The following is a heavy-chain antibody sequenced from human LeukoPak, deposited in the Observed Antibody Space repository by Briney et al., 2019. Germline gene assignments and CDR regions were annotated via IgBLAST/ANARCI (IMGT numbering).Heavy chain of an antibody. CDR3: ARGGPYDFWSGYYTAAFDI. CDR2: ISSSGSTI. D-gene: IGHD3-3*01. J-gene: IGHJ3*02. Sequence: PGGSLRLSCAASGFTFSDYYMSWIRQAPGKGLEWVSYISSSGSTIYYADSVKGRFTISRDNAKNSLYLQMNSLRAEDTAVYYRARGGPYDFWSGYYTAAFDIWGQGTMVTVSS. V-gene: IGHV3-11*04. CDR1: GFTFSDYY.